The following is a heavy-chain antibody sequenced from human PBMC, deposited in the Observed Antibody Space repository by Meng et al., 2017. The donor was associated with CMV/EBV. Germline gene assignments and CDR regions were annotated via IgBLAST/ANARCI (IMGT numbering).Heavy chain of an antibody. D-gene: IGHD2-2*01. CDR3: ARVDCSSTSCYLRFDP. Sequence: ASVKVSCKASGYTFTGYYMHWVRQAPGQGLEWMGWINPNSGGTNYAQKFQGRVTMTRDTSLSTAYMELSRLRSDDTAVYYCARVDCSSTSCYLRFDPWGQGTLVPSPQ. J-gene: IGHJ5*02. CDR2: INPNSGGT. V-gene: IGHV1-2*02. CDR1: GYTFTGYY.